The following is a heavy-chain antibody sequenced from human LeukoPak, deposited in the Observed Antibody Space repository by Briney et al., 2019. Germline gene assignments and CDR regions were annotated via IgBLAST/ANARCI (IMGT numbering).Heavy chain of an antibody. CDR2: IYSGVNT. CDR3: ARVMDYFDY. V-gene: IGHV3-53*01. D-gene: IGHD5-24*01. J-gene: IGHJ4*02. Sequence: PGGSLRLSCAASGFTVSSNYMSWVRQAPGKGLEWVSVIYSGVNTYYADSVKGRFTISRDNSKNTLYLQINSLRAEDTAVYYCARVMDYFDYWGQGTLVTVSS. CDR1: GFTVSSNY.